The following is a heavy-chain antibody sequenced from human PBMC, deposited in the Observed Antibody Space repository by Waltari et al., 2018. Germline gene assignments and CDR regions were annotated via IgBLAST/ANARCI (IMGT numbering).Heavy chain of an antibody. CDR1: GFPFSSYS. CDR3: ARAYGDYASYFDY. CDR2: ISSSSSYI. D-gene: IGHD4-17*01. J-gene: IGHJ4*02. V-gene: IGHV3-21*01. Sequence: EVQLVESGGGLVKPGGSLRLSCAASGFPFSSYSMHWVRQAPGKGLEWVSSISSSSSYIYYADSVKGRFTISRDNAKNSLYLQMNSLRAEDTAVYYCARAYGDYASYFDYWGQGTLVTVSS.